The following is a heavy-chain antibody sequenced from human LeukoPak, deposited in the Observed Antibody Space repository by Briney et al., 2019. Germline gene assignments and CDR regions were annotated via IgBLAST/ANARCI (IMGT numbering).Heavy chain of an antibody. D-gene: IGHD3-16*02. CDR1: GGSFSGYY. Sequence: SETLSLTCAVYGGSFSGYYWSWIRQPPGKGLEWIGEINHSGSTNYNPSLKSRVTMSVDTSKNQFSLKLSSVTAADTAVYYCARDRQVIDYVWGSYRHDAFDIWGQGTMVTVSS. J-gene: IGHJ3*02. CDR2: INHSGST. CDR3: ARDRQVIDYVWGSYRHDAFDI. V-gene: IGHV4-34*01.